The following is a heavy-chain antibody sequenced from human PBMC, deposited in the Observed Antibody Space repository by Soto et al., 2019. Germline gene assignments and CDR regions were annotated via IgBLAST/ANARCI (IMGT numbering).Heavy chain of an antibody. CDR2: IWYDGSNK. Sequence: AGGSLRLSCAASGFTFSSYGMHWVRQAPGKGLECVAVIWYDGSNKYYADSVKGRFTISRDNSKNTLYLQMNSLRAEDTAVYYCASYPYDFWSGYSLGYYGMDVWGQGTTVTVSS. CDR1: GFTFSSYG. CDR3: ASYPYDFWSGYSLGYYGMDV. V-gene: IGHV3-33*01. D-gene: IGHD3-3*01. J-gene: IGHJ6*02.